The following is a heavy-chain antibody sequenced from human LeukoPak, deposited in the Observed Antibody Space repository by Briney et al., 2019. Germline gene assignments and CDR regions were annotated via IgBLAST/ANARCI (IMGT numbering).Heavy chain of an antibody. CDR1: GFTFSHAW. J-gene: IGHJ4*02. Sequence: GGSLRLSCAASGFTFSHAWMSWVRQAPGKGLEWVGRIKSKTDGGTTDHAAPVKGRFTISRDDSKNTLYLQMNSLKTEDTAVYYCTTTTRFWSGYYLPDYWGQGTLVTVSS. V-gene: IGHV3-15*01. D-gene: IGHD3-3*01. CDR3: TTTTRFWSGYYLPDY. CDR2: IKSKTDGGTT.